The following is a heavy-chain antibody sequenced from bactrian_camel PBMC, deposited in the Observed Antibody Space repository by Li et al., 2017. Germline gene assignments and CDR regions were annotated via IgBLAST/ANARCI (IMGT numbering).Heavy chain of an antibody. J-gene: IGHJ4*01. CDR3: AHDPGRTCDVSGAKPAY. D-gene: IGHD2*01. Sequence: DVQLVESGGGSVQAVGSLRLSCAFDAYTPANVRMAWFRQAPGKEREGVASLASDGSSIYANSLKGRFSISKNILYLQMDKLLPEDTAVYYCAHDPGRTCDVSGAKPAYWGQGTQVTVS. CDR1: AYTPANVR. CDR2: LASDGSS. V-gene: IGHV3S66*01.